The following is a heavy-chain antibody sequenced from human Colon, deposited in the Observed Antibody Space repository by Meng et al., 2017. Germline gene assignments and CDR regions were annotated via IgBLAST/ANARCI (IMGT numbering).Heavy chain of an antibody. J-gene: IGHJ4*02. Sequence: EVQLEESGGTLVQPGGSLRLSCAASGFSFSPYWMIWVRQAPGQGLVWVSRISSDGSTTHYADSVKGRFTISRDNAKNTLYLQMNSLRAEDTAAYYCGRDYYGIPDYWGQGTLVTVSS. V-gene: IGHV3-74*01. CDR2: ISSDGSTT. CDR3: GRDYYGIPDY. D-gene: IGHD3-10*01. CDR1: GFSFSPYW.